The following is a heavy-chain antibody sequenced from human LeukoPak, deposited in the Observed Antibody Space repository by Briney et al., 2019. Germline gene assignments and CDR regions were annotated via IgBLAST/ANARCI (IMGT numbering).Heavy chain of an antibody. CDR1: GYTFTSYD. D-gene: IGHD3-22*01. Sequence: ASVKVSCKASGYTFTSYDINWVRPATGQGLEWMGWMNPNSGNTGYAQKFQGRVTMTRNTSISTAYMELSSLRSEDTAVYYCARGVGEYDSSAFDYWGQGTLVTVSS. CDR3: ARGVGEYDSSAFDY. J-gene: IGHJ4*02. CDR2: MNPNSGNT. V-gene: IGHV1-8*01.